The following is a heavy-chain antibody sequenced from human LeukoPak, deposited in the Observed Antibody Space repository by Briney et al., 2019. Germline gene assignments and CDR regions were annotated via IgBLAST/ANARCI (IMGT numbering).Heavy chain of an antibody. CDR2: IYYSGST. CDR1: GGSISSSSYY. CDR3: ALWFGELSIYWYFDL. J-gene: IGHJ2*01. V-gene: IGHV4-39*07. D-gene: IGHD3-10*01. Sequence: SETLSLTCTVSGGSISSSSYYWGWIRQPPGKGLEWIGSIYYSGSTYYNPSLKSRVTISVDTSKNQFSLKLSSVTAADTAVYYCALWFGELSIYWYFDLWGRGTLVTVSS.